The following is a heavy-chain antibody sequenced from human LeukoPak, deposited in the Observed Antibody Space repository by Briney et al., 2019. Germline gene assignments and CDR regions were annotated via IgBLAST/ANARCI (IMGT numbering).Heavy chain of an antibody. CDR1: GGTFSSYA. D-gene: IGHD3-22*01. CDR2: IIPIFGTA. CDR3: ARDGRPQVIITSPSWYFDL. Sequence: ASVKVSCKASGGTFSSYAISWVRQAPGQGLKWMGGIIPIFGTANYAQKFQGRVTITADESTSTAYMELSSLRSKDTAVYYCARDGRPQVIITSPSWYFDLWGRGTLVTVSS. J-gene: IGHJ2*01. V-gene: IGHV1-69*13.